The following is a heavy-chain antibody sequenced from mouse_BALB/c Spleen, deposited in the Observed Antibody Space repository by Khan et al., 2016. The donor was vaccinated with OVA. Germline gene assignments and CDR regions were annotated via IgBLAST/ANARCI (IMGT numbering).Heavy chain of an antibody. J-gene: IGHJ3*01. D-gene: IGHD1-2*01. CDR1: GYTFTDYY. CDR3: ARRNYFGYTFAY. V-gene: IGHV1-77*01. CDR2: ISPGSGDT. Sequence: QVQLKESGAELARPGASVKLSCKASGYTFTDYYINWVKQRTGQGLEWIGEISPGSGDTYYHERFKGKATMTADKSSSTAYMQLSSLTTEASAVYVCARRNYFGYTFAYWGQGTLVTVSA.